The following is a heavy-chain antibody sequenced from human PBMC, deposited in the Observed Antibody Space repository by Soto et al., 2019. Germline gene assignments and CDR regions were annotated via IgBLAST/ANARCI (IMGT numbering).Heavy chain of an antibody. CDR2: ISSSSSTI. V-gene: IGHV3-48*02. CDR3: ARDKYSSSSDSPGYYYYGMDV. D-gene: IGHD6-6*01. Sequence: EVQLVESGGGLVQPGGSLRLSCAASGFTFSSYSMNWVRQAPGKGLEWVSYISSSSSTIYYADSVKGRFTISRDNAKNSLYLQMNSLRDEDTAVYYCARDKYSSSSDSPGYYYYGMDVWGQGTTVTVSS. CDR1: GFTFSSYS. J-gene: IGHJ6*02.